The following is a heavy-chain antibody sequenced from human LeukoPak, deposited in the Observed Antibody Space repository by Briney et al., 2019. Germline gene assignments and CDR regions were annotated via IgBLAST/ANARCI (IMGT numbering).Heavy chain of an antibody. V-gene: IGHV1-8*01. CDR2: MNPNSGNT. Sequence: ASVTVSCKASGYTFTSYDINWVRQAIGQGLEWMGWMNPNSGNTGYAQKFQGRVTMTRNTSISTAYMELSSLRSEDTAVYYCARGWTGRIVGARKGFDYWGQGTLVTVSS. CDR1: GYTFTSYD. D-gene: IGHD1-26*01. CDR3: ARGWTGRIVGARKGFDY. J-gene: IGHJ4*02.